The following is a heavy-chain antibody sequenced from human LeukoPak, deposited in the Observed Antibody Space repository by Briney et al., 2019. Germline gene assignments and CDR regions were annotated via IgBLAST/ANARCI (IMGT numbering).Heavy chain of an antibody. CDR3: ARGPEESSTSDY. J-gene: IGHJ4*02. V-gene: IGHV3-21*01. CDR1: GFTFSSYS. D-gene: IGHD3-10*01. Sequence: GSLRLSCAASGFTFSSYSMNWVRQAPGKGLEWVSSISSSSSCIYYADSVKGRFTISRDNAKNSLYLQMNSLRAEDTAVYYCARGPEESSTSDYWGQGTLVTVSS. CDR2: ISSSSSCI.